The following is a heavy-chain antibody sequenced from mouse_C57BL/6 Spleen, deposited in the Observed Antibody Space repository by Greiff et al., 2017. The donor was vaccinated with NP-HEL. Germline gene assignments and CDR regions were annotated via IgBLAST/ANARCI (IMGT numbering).Heavy chain of an antibody. CDR1: GFTFSDYY. Sequence: DVQLVESGGGLVQPGGSLKLSCAASGFTFSDYYMYWVRQTPEKRLEWVAYISNGGGSTYYPDTVKGRFTISRDNAKNTLYLQMSRLKSEDTAMYYCARHHYRNYVGWYFDVWGTGTTVTVSS. V-gene: IGHV5-12*01. CDR2: ISNGGGST. J-gene: IGHJ1*03. CDR3: ARHHYRNYVGWYFDV. D-gene: IGHD2-5*01.